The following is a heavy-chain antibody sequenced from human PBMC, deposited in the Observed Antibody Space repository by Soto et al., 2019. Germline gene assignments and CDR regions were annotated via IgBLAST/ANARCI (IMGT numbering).Heavy chain of an antibody. D-gene: IGHD6-19*01. J-gene: IGHJ4*02. CDR2: TYYRSEWYS. V-gene: IGHV6-1*01. Sequence: QVQLQQSGPGLVKPSQTLSLTCAISGYSVSANSAALTWIRQSPSRGLEWLGRTYYRSEWYSDYAETVRGRFTHTPDTSKHQFSLQMNSVTPEATAVYYCARAWGSGWYLGYWGQGTLVTVSS. CDR1: GYSVSANSAA. CDR3: ARAWGSGWYLGY.